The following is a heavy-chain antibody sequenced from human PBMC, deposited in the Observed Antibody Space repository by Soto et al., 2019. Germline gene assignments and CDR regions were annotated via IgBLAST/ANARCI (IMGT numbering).Heavy chain of an antibody. D-gene: IGHD3-3*01. Sequence: QVQLQESGPGLVKPSETLSLTCTVSGGSVSSGSYYWSWIRQPPGKGLEWIGYIYYSGSTNYNPSPHRRATLSPHTSKTQLPLMLSSMPAADTAVSYCARVSGYDFWSRYLGRLHPVWFDPWGQGTLVTVSS. V-gene: IGHV4-61*01. CDR2: IYYSGST. CDR1: GGSVSSGSYY. CDR3: ARVSGYDFWSRYLGRLHPVWFDP. J-gene: IGHJ5*02.